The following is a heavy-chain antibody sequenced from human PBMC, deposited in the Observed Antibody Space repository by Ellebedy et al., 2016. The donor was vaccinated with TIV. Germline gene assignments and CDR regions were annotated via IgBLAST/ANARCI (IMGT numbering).Heavy chain of an antibody. D-gene: IGHD1-26*01. J-gene: IGHJ3*02. CDR3: ARNPPQWAHPLDI. CDR2: ISYDGNNR. Sequence: PGGSLRLSCVVSGFTFSSYGIHWVRQAPGKGLEWVAFISYDGNNRYYGDSVKGRFTIPRDNSKNTLYLQMDSLRGEDTAVYYCARNPPQWAHPLDIWGQGTMVTVSS. CDR1: GFTFSSYG. V-gene: IGHV3-30*03.